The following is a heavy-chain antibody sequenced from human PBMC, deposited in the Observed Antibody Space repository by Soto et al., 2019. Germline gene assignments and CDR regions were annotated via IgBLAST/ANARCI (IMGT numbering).Heavy chain of an antibody. V-gene: IGHV3-48*02. CDR3: ARERGSGWTFDY. D-gene: IGHD6-19*01. Sequence: GGSLRLSCAASGFTFSSYGMNWVRQAPGKGLEWVSFISSSSSTTHYADSVKGRFTISRDNAKNSLYLQVNSLRDEDTAVYFCARERGSGWTFDYWGQGTLVTVSS. CDR1: GFTFSSYG. J-gene: IGHJ4*02. CDR2: ISSSSSTT.